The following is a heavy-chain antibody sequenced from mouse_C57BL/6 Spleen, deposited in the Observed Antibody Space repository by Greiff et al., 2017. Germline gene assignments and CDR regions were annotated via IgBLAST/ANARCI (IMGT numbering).Heavy chain of an antibody. D-gene: IGHD1-1*01. V-gene: IGHV5-17*01. J-gene: IGHJ1*03. CDR2: ISSGSSTI. CDR1: GFTFSDYG. Sequence: EVKLVESGGGLVKPGGSLKLSCAASGFTFSDYGMHWVRQAPEKGLEWVAYISSGSSTIYYADTVKGRFTISRDNAKNTLFLQMTSLRSEDTAMYYCARQGPFYYGSSYWYVDVWGTGTTVTVSS. CDR3: ARQGPFYYGSSYWYVDV.